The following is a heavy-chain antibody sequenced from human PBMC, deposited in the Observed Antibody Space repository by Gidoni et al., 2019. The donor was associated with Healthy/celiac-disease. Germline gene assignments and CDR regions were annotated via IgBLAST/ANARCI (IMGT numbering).Heavy chain of an antibody. D-gene: IGHD6-13*01. CDR3: ARDGRIAAAVDY. V-gene: IGHV4-39*07. CDR2: IYYSGGT. J-gene: IGHJ4*02. Sequence: QLQLQESGPGLVKPSATLSLTCTVAGGSISSRSYYWGWIRQPPGKGLEWIGSIYYSGGTYYNPSLKSRVTISVDTSKNQFSLKLSSVTAADTAVDYCARDGRIAAAVDYWGQGTLVTVSS. CDR1: GGSISSRSYY.